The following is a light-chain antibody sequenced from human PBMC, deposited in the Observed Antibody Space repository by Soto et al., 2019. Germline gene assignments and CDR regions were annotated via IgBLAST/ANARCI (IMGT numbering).Light chain of an antibody. CDR2: WAS. V-gene: IGKV4-1*01. J-gene: IGKJ1*01. CDR1: QSVLYSSNNKNY. CDR3: QQYYSTPLA. Sequence: DIVMTQSPDSLAVSLGERATINCKSSQSVLYSSNNKNYLAWYQQKPRQPLKLLIYWASTRESGVPDRFSGSGSGTDFTLTISSLQAEDVAVYYCQQYYSTPLAFGQGTKVEIK.